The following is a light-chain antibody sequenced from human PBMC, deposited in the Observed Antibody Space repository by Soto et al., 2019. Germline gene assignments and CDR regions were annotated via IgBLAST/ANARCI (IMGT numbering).Light chain of an antibody. J-gene: IGKJ1*01. V-gene: IGKV3-15*01. CDR1: QSVGSS. CDR2: GAS. Sequence: EIVLTQSPATLSVSPWERVTLSCRTSQSVGSSLAWYQQVPGQAPRLLIYGASSRETGISDRFSGGGSGTEFVLTISDLQSEDFAVYSCQQYNAWPPTFGQGTKVDIK. CDR3: QQYNAWPPT.